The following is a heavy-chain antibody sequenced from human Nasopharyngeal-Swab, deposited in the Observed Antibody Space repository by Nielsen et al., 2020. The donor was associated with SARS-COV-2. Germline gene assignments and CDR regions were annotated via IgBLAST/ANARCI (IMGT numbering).Heavy chain of an antibody. CDR3: ARDGYSSSWYAFDI. CDR2: ISSSSTI. D-gene: IGHD6-6*01. V-gene: IGHV3-48*01. CDR1: GFTFSSYS. Sequence: GESLKISCAASGFTFSSYSMNWVRQAPGKGLEWVSYISSSSTIYYADSVKGRFTISRDNAKNSLYLQMNSLRGEDTAVYYCARDGYSSSWYAFDIWGQGTMVTVSS. J-gene: IGHJ3*02.